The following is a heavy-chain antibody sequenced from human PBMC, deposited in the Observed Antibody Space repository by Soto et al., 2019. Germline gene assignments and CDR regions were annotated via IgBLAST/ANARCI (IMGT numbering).Heavy chain of an antibody. CDR2: IYYSGST. V-gene: IGHV4-59*01. CDR3: ASQFGYYGGNSHFDY. Sequence: PSETLSLTCTVSGGSISSYYWSWIRQPPGKGLEWIGYIYYSGSTNYNPSLKSRVTISVDTSKNQFSLKLSSMTAADTAVYYCASQFGYYGGNSHFDYWGQGTLVTVSS. J-gene: IGHJ4*02. CDR1: GGSISSYY. D-gene: IGHD4-17*01.